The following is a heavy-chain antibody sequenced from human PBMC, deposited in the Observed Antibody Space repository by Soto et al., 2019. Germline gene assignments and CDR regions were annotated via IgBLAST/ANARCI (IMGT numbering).Heavy chain of an antibody. CDR1: GGSISSSNW. D-gene: IGHD6-19*01. J-gene: IGHJ4*02. CDR3: ARGAVAGTGYYFDY. V-gene: IGHV4-4*02. CDR2: IYHSGST. Sequence: SETLSLTCAVSGGSISSSNWWSWVRQPPGKGLEWIGEIYHSGSTNYNPSLKSRVTISVDKSKNQFSLKLSSVTAADTAVYYCARGAVAGTGYYFDYWGQGTLVTVSS.